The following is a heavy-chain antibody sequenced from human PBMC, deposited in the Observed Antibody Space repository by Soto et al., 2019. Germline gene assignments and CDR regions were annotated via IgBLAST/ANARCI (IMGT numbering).Heavy chain of an antibody. J-gene: IGHJ4*02. CDR2: IYYSGST. CDR3: ARVVPDYGVDY. V-gene: IGHV4-31*03. Sequence: PSETLSLTCTVSGGSISSGGYYWSWIRQHPGKGLEWIGYIYYSGSTYYNPSLKSRVTISVDTSKNQFSLKLSSVTAADTAVYYCARVVPDYGVDYWGQGTLVTVSS. CDR1: GGSISSGGYY. D-gene: IGHD4-17*01.